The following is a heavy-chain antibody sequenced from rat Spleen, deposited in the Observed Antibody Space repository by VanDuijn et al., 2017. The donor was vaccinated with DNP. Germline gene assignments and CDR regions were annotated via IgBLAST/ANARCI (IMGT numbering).Heavy chain of an antibody. Sequence: EVQLVESGGGLVQPGRSLKLSCAASGFTFSRFPMAWVRQAPTEGLEWVATVNTGGGYTHYRDSVKGRFTISRDNAKTTLHLQMNSLRSEDMATYYCIRWNSGHFDYWGQGVMVTVSS. J-gene: IGHJ2*01. D-gene: IGHD4-3*01. CDR2: VNTGGGYT. V-gene: IGHV5-46*01. CDR3: IRWNSGHFDY. CDR1: GFTFSRFP.